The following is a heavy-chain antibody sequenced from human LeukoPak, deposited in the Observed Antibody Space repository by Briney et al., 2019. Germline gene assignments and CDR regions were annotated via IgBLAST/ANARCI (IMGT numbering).Heavy chain of an antibody. J-gene: IGHJ6*02. CDR3: ARIGGPGYYYYGMDV. D-gene: IGHD3-10*01. CDR1: GXTFSSYS. Sequence: GGSLRLSCAASGXTFSSYSMNWVRQAPGKGLEWISFITSSSSTKYYTDSVKGRFTISRDNAKNPLYLQVNSLRDEDTAVYYCARIGGPGYYYYGMDVWGQGTTVTVSS. CDR2: ITSSSSTK. V-gene: IGHV3-48*02.